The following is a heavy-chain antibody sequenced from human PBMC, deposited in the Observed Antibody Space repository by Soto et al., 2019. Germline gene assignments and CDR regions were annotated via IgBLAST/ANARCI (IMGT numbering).Heavy chain of an antibody. Sequence: SETLSLTCAVYGGSFSGYYWSWIRQPPGKGLEWIGEINHSGRTNYNPSLKSRVTISVDTSKNQFSLKLSSVTAADTAVYYCARARYYGSGSYRLMNWFDPWGQGTLVTVSS. J-gene: IGHJ5*02. D-gene: IGHD3-10*01. CDR2: INHSGRT. V-gene: IGHV4-34*01. CDR1: GGSFSGYY. CDR3: ARARYYGSGSYRLMNWFDP.